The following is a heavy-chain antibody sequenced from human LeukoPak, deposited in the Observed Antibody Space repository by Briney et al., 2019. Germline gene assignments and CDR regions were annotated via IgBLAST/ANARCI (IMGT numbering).Heavy chain of an antibody. Sequence: PSGTLSLTCAVSGGSISSSNWWSWVRQAPGKGLEWIGEIWHSGNTNYNPSLKSRVTMSVDKSKNQFSLKLSSVAAADTAVYYCARIYDYGDYNGYFQHWGQGTLVTVSS. CDR3: ARIYDYGDYNGYFQH. V-gene: IGHV4-4*02. D-gene: IGHD4-17*01. J-gene: IGHJ1*01. CDR2: IWHSGNT. CDR1: GGSISSSNW.